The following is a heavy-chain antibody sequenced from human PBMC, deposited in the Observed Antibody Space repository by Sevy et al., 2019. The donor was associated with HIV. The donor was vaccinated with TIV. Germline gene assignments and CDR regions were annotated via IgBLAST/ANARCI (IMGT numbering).Heavy chain of an antibody. D-gene: IGHD6-13*01. V-gene: IGHV6-1*01. CDR3: ASSSSTWDGVQHQFDY. CDR1: GDSVSSNGAA. CDR2: TYYRSKWYY. J-gene: IGHJ4*02. Sequence: QSQTLSLTCGISGDSVSSNGAAWNWIRQSPSRGLEWLGRTYYRSKWYYDYALSVKSRITISPDTSKNQFSLQLNSVTPEDTAVYYCASSSSTWDGVQHQFDYWGQGTLVTVSS.